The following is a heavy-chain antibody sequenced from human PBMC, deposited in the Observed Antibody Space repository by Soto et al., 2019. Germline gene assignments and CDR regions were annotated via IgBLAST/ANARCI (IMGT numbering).Heavy chain of an antibody. J-gene: IGHJ4*02. Sequence: GGSLRLSCAASGFTVSSNYMSWDRQAPGKGLEWVSVIYSGGSTYYADSVKGRFTISRHNSKNTLYLQMNSLRAEDTAVYYCARTRYFDWLHTPYYFDYWGQGTLVTVSS. D-gene: IGHD3-9*01. CDR2: IYSGGST. CDR1: GFTVSSNY. V-gene: IGHV3-53*04. CDR3: ARTRYFDWLHTPYYFDY.